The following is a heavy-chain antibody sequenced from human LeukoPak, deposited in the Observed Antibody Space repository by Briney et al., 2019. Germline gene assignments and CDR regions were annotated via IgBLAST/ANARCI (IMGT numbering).Heavy chain of an antibody. CDR2: IYSGGST. V-gene: IGHV3-66*01. CDR3: AREGKLRWRDAFDI. Sequence: GSLRLSCAASEFTFSSYVMAWVRQAPGKGLEWVSVIYSGGSTYYADSVKGRLTISRDNSKNTLYLQMNSLRAEDTAVYYCAREGKLRWRDAFDIWGQGTMVTVSS. J-gene: IGHJ3*02. D-gene: IGHD4-23*01. CDR1: EFTFSSYV.